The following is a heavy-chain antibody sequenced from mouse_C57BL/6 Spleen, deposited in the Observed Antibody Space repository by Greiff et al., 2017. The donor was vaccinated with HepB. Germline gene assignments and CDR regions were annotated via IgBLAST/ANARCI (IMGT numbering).Heavy chain of an antibody. D-gene: IGHD4-1*01. Sequence: QVQLQQSGAELVRPGASVTLSCKASGYTFTDYEMHWVKQTPVHGLEWIGAIDPETGGTAYNQKFKGKAILTADNSSSTAYMELRSLTSEDSAVYYCTRPLGHFDYWGQGTTLTVSS. CDR1: GYTFTDYE. CDR3: TRPLGHFDY. J-gene: IGHJ2*01. CDR2: IDPETGGT. V-gene: IGHV1-15*01.